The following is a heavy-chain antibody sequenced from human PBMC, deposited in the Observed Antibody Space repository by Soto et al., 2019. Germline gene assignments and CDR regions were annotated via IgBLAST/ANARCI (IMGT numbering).Heavy chain of an antibody. V-gene: IGHV1-46*01. CDR1: GYTFTGYY. CDR3: ARGNTPFSRAFHI. D-gene: IGHD3-3*01. Sequence: ASVKVSCKASGYTFTGYYMHWVRQAPGQGLEWMGIINPSGGSTSYAQKFQGRVTMTRDTSTSTVYMELSSLRSEDTAVYYYARGNTPFSRAFHIWGKGTMVTFS. CDR2: INPSGGST. J-gene: IGHJ3*02.